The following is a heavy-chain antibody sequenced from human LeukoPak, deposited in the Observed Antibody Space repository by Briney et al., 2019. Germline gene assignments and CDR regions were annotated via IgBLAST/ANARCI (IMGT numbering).Heavy chain of an antibody. CDR2: IKQDGSEQ. CDR1: GFTLSSYW. Sequence: GGSLSLFCAVSGFTLSSYWMTWVRQAPGKGLEWVANIKQDGSEQYYVDAGKGRFTISRDNAKNSLYLQMKGLRAEDTAVYYCANTMMEAFDIWGQGTMVTVSS. D-gene: IGHD3-22*01. J-gene: IGHJ3*02. CDR3: ANTMMEAFDI. V-gene: IGHV3-7*02.